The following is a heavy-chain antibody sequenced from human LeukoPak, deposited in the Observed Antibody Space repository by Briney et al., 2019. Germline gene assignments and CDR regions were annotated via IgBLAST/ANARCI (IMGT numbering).Heavy chain of an antibody. CDR3: ARHDYDFWSGYPYFDY. D-gene: IGHD3-3*01. J-gene: IGHJ4*02. Sequence: SETLSLTCTVSGGSISSYYWSWIRQPPGKGLEWIGYIYYSGSTNYNPSLKSRVTISVDTSKNQFSLKLSSVTAADTAVYYCARHDYDFWSGYPYFDYWGQGTLVTVSS. CDR2: IYYSGST. V-gene: IGHV4-59*08. CDR1: GGSISSYY.